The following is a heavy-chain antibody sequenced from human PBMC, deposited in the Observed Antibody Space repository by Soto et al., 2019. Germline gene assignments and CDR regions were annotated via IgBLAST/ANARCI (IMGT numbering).Heavy chain of an antibody. CDR3: ARDSLPTNWNYGVGWFDP. Sequence: QVQLVQSGAEVKKPGASVKVSCKASGYTFTGYYMHWVRQAPGQGLEWMGWINPNSGGTNYAQKFQGWVTMTRDTSISTAYMELSRLRSDDTAVYYCARDSLPTNWNYGVGWFDPWGQGTLVTVSS. D-gene: IGHD1-7*01. CDR1: GYTFTGYY. CDR2: INPNSGGT. V-gene: IGHV1-2*04. J-gene: IGHJ5*02.